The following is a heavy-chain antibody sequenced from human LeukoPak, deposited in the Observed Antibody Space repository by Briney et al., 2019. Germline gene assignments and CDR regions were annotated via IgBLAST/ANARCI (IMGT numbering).Heavy chain of an antibody. CDR2: IRYDGSNK. D-gene: IGHD6-13*01. CDR1: GFTFRSYG. V-gene: IGHV3-30*02. J-gene: IGHJ4*02. Sequence: GGSLRLSCAASGFTFRSYGMHWVRQAPGKGLEWVAFIRYDGSNKYYADSVKGRFTISRYNSKNTLYLQMNSLRAEDTAVYYCASLRGGSWSSPYFDYWGQGTLVTVSS. CDR3: ASLRGGSWSSPYFDY.